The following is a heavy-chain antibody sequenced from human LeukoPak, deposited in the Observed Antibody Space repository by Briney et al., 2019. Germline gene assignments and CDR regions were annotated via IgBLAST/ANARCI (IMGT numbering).Heavy chain of an antibody. V-gene: IGHV3-48*03. Sequence: PGGSLRLSCAASGFTFSSYEMNWVRQAPGKGLEWVSYISSSGSTIYYADSVKGRFTISRDNAKNSLYLQMNSLRAEDTAVYYCARGRGYSSAWDHPLEFDYWGQGTLVTVSS. D-gene: IGHD6-19*01. J-gene: IGHJ4*02. CDR2: ISSSGSTI. CDR3: ARGRGYSSAWDHPLEFDY. CDR1: GFTFSSYE.